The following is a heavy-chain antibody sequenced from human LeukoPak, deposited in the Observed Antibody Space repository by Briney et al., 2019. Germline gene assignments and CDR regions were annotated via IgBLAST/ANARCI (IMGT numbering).Heavy chain of an antibody. J-gene: IGHJ4*02. D-gene: IGHD3-3*01. CDR2: LYGGGSA. Sequence: GGSLRLSCAASGFSVSSNYMNLVRQAPGKGLEWVSVLYGGGSAYYADSVKGRFTISRDNSKNTLYLQMNSLRAEDTAVYYCARFKFRGAIFGEAPQYFDYWGQGTLVTVSS. CDR3: ARFKFRGAIFGEAPQYFDY. CDR1: GFSVSSNY. V-gene: IGHV3-53*01.